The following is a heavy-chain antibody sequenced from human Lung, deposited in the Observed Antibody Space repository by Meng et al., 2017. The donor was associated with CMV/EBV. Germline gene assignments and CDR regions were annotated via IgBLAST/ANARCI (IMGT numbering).Heavy chain of an antibody. V-gene: IGHV3-74*01. CDR1: GFTFSSYW. CDR2: INSDGSST. D-gene: IGHD2-2*01. J-gene: IGHJ1*01. CDR3: ARDGAVPTAISHVHH. Sequence: GGSLRLSCAASGFTFSSYWMHWVRQAPGKGLVWVSRINSDGSSTSYADSVKGRFTISRDNAKNTLYLQTNRLRAEDTAVYYCARDGAVPTAISHVHHWGQGTLVXVSS.